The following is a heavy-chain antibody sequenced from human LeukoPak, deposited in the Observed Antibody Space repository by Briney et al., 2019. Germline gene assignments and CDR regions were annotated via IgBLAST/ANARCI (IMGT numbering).Heavy chain of an antibody. CDR1: GFTFSSYA. J-gene: IGHJ4*02. CDR3: AREGLNCSSSSCQRATFDY. CDR2: ISGSGGST. D-gene: IGHD2-2*01. V-gene: IGHV3-23*01. Sequence: GGSLRLSCAASGFTFSSYAMSWVRQAPGKGLEWVSAISGSGGSTYYADSVKGRFIISRDNSKNTLYLQMNSLRAEDTAVYYCAREGLNCSSSSCQRATFDYWGQGTLVTVSS.